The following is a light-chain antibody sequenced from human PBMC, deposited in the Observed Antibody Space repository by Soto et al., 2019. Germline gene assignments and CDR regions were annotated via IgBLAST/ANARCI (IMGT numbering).Light chain of an antibody. Sequence: QSALTQPASVSGSPGQSITTSCTGTSSDVGGYNYVSWYQQHPGKAPKLLIYDVSDRPSGVSNRFSGSKSGNTASLTISGLQAEDEADYYCSSFTSRYTLVLFGGGTKLTVL. J-gene: IGLJ2*01. CDR1: SSDVGGYNY. CDR2: DVS. CDR3: SSFTSRYTLVL. V-gene: IGLV2-14*01.